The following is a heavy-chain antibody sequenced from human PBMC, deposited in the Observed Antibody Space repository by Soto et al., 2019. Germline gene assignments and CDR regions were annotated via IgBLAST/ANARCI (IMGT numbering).Heavy chain of an antibody. CDR2: IYYSGST. D-gene: IGHD6-6*01. CDR1: GGSISSYY. CDR3: ARDVGAARGGNYYYGMDV. Sequence: PSETLSLTCTVSGGSISSYYWSWIRQPPGKGLEWIGYIYYSGSTNYNPSLKSRVTISVDTSKNQFSQKLSSVTAADTAVYYCARDVGAARGGNYYYGMDVWGQGTTVTVSS. V-gene: IGHV4-59*01. J-gene: IGHJ6*02.